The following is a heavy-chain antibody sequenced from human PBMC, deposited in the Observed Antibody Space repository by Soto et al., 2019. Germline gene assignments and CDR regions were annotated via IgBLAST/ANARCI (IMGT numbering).Heavy chain of an antibody. J-gene: IGHJ4*02. CDR2: IYYSGST. CDR1: GGSISSGGYY. Sequence: SETLSLTCTVSGGSISSGGYYWSWLRQHPGKGLEWIGYIYYSGSTYYNPSLKSRVTISVDTSKNQFSLKLSSVTAADTAVYYCASDRYDSSGYYIDYWGQGTLVTVS. V-gene: IGHV4-31*03. D-gene: IGHD3-22*01. CDR3: ASDRYDSSGYYIDY.